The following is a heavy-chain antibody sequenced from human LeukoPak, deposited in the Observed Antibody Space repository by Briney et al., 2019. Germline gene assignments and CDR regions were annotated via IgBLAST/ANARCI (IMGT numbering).Heavy chain of an antibody. CDR1: GYTFTSYG. V-gene: IGHV1-18*01. Sequence: ASVKVSCKASGYTFTSYGISWVRQAPGQGLEWMGWISAYNGNTNYAQKLQGRVTMTTDTSTSTAYMELRSLRSDDTAVYYCARDAEPGHWGSDFDYWGQGTLVTVSS. D-gene: IGHD7-27*01. J-gene: IGHJ4*02. CDR2: ISAYNGNT. CDR3: ARDAEPGHWGSDFDY.